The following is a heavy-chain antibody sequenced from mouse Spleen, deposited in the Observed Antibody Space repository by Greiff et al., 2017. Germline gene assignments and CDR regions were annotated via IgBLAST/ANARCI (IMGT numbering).Heavy chain of an antibody. CDR3: ASLITTATYYFDY. J-gene: IGHJ2*01. CDR1: GYTFTSYW. Sequence: QVQLQQPGAELVRPGSSVKLSCKASGYTFTSYWMDWVKQRPGQGLEWIGNIYPSDSETHYNQKFKDKATLTVDKSSSTAYMQLSSLTSEDSAVYYCASLITTATYYFDYWGQGTTLTVSS. D-gene: IGHD1-2*01. CDR2: IYPSDSET. V-gene: IGHV1-61*01.